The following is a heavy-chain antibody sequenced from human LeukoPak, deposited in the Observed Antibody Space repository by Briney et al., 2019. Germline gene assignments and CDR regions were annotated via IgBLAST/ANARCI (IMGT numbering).Heavy chain of an antibody. CDR1: GYTFTSYG. CDR3: ARGSSGYYYRHHQDTDY. CDR2: ISAHNGNT. D-gene: IGHD3-22*01. Sequence: ASVKVSCKASGYTFTSYGISWVRQAPGQGLEWMGWISAHNGNTNYAQKLQGRVTMTTDTSTSTAYMELRSLRSDDTAVYYCARGSSGYYYRHHQDTDYWGQGTLVTVSS. V-gene: IGHV1-18*01. J-gene: IGHJ4*02.